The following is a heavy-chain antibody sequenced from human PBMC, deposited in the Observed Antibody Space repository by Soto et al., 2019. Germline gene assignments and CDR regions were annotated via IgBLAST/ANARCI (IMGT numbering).Heavy chain of an antibody. CDR3: STGGIYYEA. Sequence: QVHLVESGGGLVKPGGSLRLSCTVSGFAFRHNYLTWIRQAPGKGLEWLSYISTSGSPAYYADSVKGRFTISTYNAKKSLYLQMDSLRAEDTGVYYCSTGGIYYEACGQGTLVTVSS. V-gene: IGHV3-11*01. CDR1: GFAFRHNY. J-gene: IGHJ5*02. CDR2: ISTSGSPA. D-gene: IGHD1-26*01.